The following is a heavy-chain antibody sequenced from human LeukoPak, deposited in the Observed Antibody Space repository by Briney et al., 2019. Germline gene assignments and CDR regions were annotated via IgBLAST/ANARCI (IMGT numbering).Heavy chain of an antibody. V-gene: IGHV1-3*01. CDR3: ARDRAKGYTPLDP. Sequence: ASVKVSCKASGYTFKTYSIHWVRQAPGQRLEWMGWINPDNGNTRFSQTSQDRLTINRDTSASTAFMELSSLSSEDTAVYFCARDRAKGYTPLDPWGQGTLVTVSS. CDR2: INPDNGNT. J-gene: IGHJ5*02. D-gene: IGHD1-1*01. CDR1: GYTFKTYS.